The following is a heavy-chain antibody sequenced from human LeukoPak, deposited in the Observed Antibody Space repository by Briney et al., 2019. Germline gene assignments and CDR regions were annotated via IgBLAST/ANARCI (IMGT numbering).Heavy chain of an antibody. CDR2: IKQDGSEK. D-gene: IGHD3-22*01. CDR1: GFTFSSYW. CDR3: ARDSGDSSGYYLNF. J-gene: IGHJ4*02. Sequence: PGGSLRLSCAASGFTFSSYWMSWVRQAPGKGLEWVANIKQDGSEKYYVDSVKGRFTTSRDNAKNSLYLQMNSLRAEDTAVYYCARDSGDSSGYYLNFWGQGTLVTVSS. V-gene: IGHV3-7*01.